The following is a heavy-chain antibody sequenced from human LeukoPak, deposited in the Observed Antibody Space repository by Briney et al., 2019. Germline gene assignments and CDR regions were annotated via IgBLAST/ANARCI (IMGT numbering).Heavy chain of an antibody. D-gene: IGHD6-19*01. CDR1: GYSFTSNW. V-gene: IGHV5-51*01. CDR3: ARGGYTNGWYYFDY. CDR2: IYPGDSDV. J-gene: IGHJ4*02. Sequence: GESLKISCKASGYSFTSNWIGWVRQMPGKVLEWVGVIYPGDSDVRYSPSFRGQVTISADKSISTAYLQWTGLETSDAAIFYCARGGYTNGWYYFDYWAQGTLVTVSS.